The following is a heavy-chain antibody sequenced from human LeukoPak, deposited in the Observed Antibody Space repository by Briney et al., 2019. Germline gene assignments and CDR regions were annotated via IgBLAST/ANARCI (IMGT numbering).Heavy chain of an antibody. Sequence: GGSLRLSCASSVFTFSSYSMNCGRQAPGQGLGWVSYISSGSSTIYYADSVKGRFTISRDNAKNSVYLQMNSLRYEDTAVYYCARDLRYFDYWGQGTLVTVSS. CDR1: VFTFSSYS. V-gene: IGHV3-48*02. CDR2: ISSGSSTI. D-gene: IGHD3-10*01. J-gene: IGHJ4*02. CDR3: ARDLRYFDY.